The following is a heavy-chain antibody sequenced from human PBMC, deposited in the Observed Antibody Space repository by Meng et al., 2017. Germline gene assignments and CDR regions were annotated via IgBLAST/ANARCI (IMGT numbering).Heavy chain of an antibody. CDR3: ARSDWFDP. Sequence: EVERVESGGGLVRSGGSLRLSCTASGFTFRNYWMHWVRQAPGKGLVWVSRIKPDGTMTVYADSVKGRFTISRDNAKNTLYLQMNSLRSDDTAVYYCARSDWFDPWGQGTLVTVSS. CDR1: GFTFRNYW. CDR2: IKPDGTMT. V-gene: IGHV3-74*01. J-gene: IGHJ5*02.